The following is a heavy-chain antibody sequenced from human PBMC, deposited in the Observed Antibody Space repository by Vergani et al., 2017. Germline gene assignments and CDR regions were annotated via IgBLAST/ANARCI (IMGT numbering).Heavy chain of an antibody. Sequence: EVQLVESGGGLVQPGGSLKLSCAASGFTFSGSAMHWVRQASGKGLEWVGRIRSKANSYATAYAASVKGRFTISRDDSKNTAYLQMNSLKTEETAVYYCTRLATVTTPDYWGQGTLVTVSS. D-gene: IGHD4-17*01. CDR2: IRSKANSYAT. CDR3: TRLATVTTPDY. CDR1: GFTFSGSA. J-gene: IGHJ4*02. V-gene: IGHV3-73*01.